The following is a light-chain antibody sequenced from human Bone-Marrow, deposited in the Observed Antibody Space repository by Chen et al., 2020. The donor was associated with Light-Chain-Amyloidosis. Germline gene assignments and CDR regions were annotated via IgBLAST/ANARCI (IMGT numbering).Light chain of an antibody. CDR1: QNIMSY. CDR3: LQTFSPPLT. J-gene: IGKJ4*01. Sequence: DIQMTQSPPSLSASVGDRVSVTCRASQNIMSYLHWYQQMPGKAPKLLIDAVSHMQNGVPSRFSGSASRTDFTLTISSLQPEDFATYFCLQTFSPPLTFGGGTKVEIK. CDR2: AVS. V-gene: IGKV1-39*01.